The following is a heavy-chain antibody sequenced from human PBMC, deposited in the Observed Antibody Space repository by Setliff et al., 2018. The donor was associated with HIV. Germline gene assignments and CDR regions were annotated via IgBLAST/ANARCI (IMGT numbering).Heavy chain of an antibody. Sequence: SETLSLTCTVSGGSITRTPYYWGWIRQPPGKGLEWIGSIHHSGTAYYSPSLKSRVTISIDTSKNQFSLNLTPVTAADSAVYYCASRVYYYDSNNFLREEGFDPWGQGTLVTVSS. V-gene: IGHV4-39*01. J-gene: IGHJ5*02. CDR1: GGSITRTPYY. D-gene: IGHD3-22*01. CDR3: ASRVYYYDSNNFLREEGFDP. CDR2: IHHSGTA.